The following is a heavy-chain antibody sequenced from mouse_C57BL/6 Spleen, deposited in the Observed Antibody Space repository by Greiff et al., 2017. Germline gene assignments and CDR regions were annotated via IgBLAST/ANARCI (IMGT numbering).Heavy chain of an antibody. J-gene: IGHJ4*01. CDR3: ARGGSSYEYYYAMDY. CDR1: GYAFTNYL. D-gene: IGHD1-1*01. V-gene: IGHV1-54*01. CDR2: INPGSGGT. Sequence: VKLMESGAELVRPGTSVKVSCKASGYAFTNYLIEWVKQRPGQGLEWIGVINPGSGGTNYNEKFKGKATLTADKSSSTAYMQLSSLTSEDSAVYFCARGGSSYEYYYAMDYWGQGTSVTVSS.